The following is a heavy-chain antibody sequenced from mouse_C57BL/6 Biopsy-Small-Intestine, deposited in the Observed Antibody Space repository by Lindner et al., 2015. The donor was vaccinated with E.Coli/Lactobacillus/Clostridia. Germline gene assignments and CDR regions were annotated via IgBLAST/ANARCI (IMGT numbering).Heavy chain of an antibody. CDR3: ARGIYDYFDH. D-gene: IGHD1-1*01. V-gene: IGHV1-63*01. J-gene: IGHJ2*01. Sequence: VQLQESGAELVRPGTSVKMSCKASGYTFTHYWINWAEQRPGHGLEWIGDIYPGGGYTNYNEKFKGKATLTADKSSSTAYMQFSSLTSEDSAIYYCARGIYDYFDHWGQGTTLTVSS. CDR2: IYPGGGYT. CDR1: GYTFTHYW.